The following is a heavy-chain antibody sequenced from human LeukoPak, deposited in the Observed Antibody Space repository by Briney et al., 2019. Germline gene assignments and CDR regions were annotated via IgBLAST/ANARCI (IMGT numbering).Heavy chain of an antibody. V-gene: IGHV3-30*18. CDR2: ISYDGSNK. CDR3: AKSYGDYVYYYYYGMDV. J-gene: IGHJ6*02. D-gene: IGHD4-17*01. Sequence: PGRSLRLSCAASGFTFSSYGMHWVRQAPGKGLEWVAAISYDGSNKYYADSVKGRFTISRDNSKNTLYLQMNSLRAEDTAVYYCAKSYGDYVYYYYYGMDVWGQGTTVTVSS. CDR1: GFTFSSYG.